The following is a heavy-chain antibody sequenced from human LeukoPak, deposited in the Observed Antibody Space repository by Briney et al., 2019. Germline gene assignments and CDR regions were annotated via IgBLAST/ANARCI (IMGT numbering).Heavy chain of an antibody. CDR1: GGSFSGYY. J-gene: IGHJ5*02. V-gene: IGHV4-34*01. D-gene: IGHD2-2*01. CDR3: ARGRGYCSSTSCYDLGFDP. Sequence: PSETLSLTCAVYGGSFSGYYWSWIRQPPGKGLEWIGEINHSGSTNYNPSLKSRVTISVDTSKNQFSLKLSSVTAADTAVYYCARGRGYCSSTSCYDLGFDPWGQGTLVTVSS. CDR2: INHSGST.